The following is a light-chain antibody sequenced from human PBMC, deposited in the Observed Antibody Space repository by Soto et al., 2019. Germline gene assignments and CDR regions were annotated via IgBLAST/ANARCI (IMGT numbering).Light chain of an antibody. V-gene: IGKV3-15*01. CDR2: GAS. J-gene: IGKJ1*01. CDR1: QNVNNR. CDR3: QHFNSWPLL. Sequence: EIVMTQSPAMLSVSPGERATLSCRASQNVNNRLAWYQQKAGQPPRLLIYGASTRATGISARFSGSGSGTEFTLTISSLQSEDFAVYYCQHFNSWPLLFGQGTKV.